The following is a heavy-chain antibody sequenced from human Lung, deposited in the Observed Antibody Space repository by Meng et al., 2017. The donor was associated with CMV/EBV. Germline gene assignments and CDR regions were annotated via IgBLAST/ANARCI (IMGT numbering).Heavy chain of an antibody. CDR1: GFTVSSNY. Sequence: GGSLRLXCAASGFTVSSNYMSWVRQAPGKGLEWVSVIYSGGSTYYADSVKGRFTISRDNSKNTLYLQMNSLRAEDTAVYYCARDQGRGYSYGQAYYYGMDFXGHGXTVTVSS. J-gene: IGHJ6*02. D-gene: IGHD5-18*01. CDR2: IYSGGST. V-gene: IGHV3-66*02. CDR3: ARDQGRGYSYGQAYYYGMDF.